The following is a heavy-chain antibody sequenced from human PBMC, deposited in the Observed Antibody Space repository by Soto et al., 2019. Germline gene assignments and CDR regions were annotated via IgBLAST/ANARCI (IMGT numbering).Heavy chain of an antibody. CDR2: ISAYNGNT. J-gene: IGHJ6*02. V-gene: IGHV1-18*04. Sequence: ASGYTFTSYAISWVRQAPGQGLEWMGWISAYNGNTNYAQKLQGRVTMTTDTSTSTAYMELRSLRSDDTAVYYCARDRDIVVVPAAISNYYYGMDVWGQGTTVTVSS. CDR1: GYTFTSYA. D-gene: IGHD2-2*02. CDR3: ARDRDIVVVPAAISNYYYGMDV.